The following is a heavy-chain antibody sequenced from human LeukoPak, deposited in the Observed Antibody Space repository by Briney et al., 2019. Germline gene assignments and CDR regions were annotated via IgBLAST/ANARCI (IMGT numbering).Heavy chain of an antibody. CDR2: IIPILGIA. Sequence: SVKVSCKASGGTFSSYAISWVRQAPGQGLEWMGRIIPILGIANYAQKFQGRVTITADKSTSTAYMELSSLRSEDTAVYYCARDHVSLDYDFWSGYLKGFDYWGQGTLVTVSS. CDR3: ARDHVSLDYDFWSGYLKGFDY. D-gene: IGHD3-3*01. V-gene: IGHV1-69*04. J-gene: IGHJ4*02. CDR1: GGTFSSYA.